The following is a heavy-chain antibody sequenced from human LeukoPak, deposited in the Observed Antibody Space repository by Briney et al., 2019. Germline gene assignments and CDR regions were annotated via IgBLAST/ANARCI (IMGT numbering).Heavy chain of an antibody. CDR1: GGSISSYY. V-gene: IGHV4-59*01. CDR3: ARIGGYDSSGYYHFDY. Sequence: SETLSLTCTVSGGSISSYYWSWIRQPPGKGLEWIGYIYYSGSTNYNPSLKSRVTISVDTSKNQFSLKLSSVTAADTAVYYCARIGGYDSSGYYHFDYWGQGTLVTVSS. CDR2: IYYSGST. D-gene: IGHD3-22*01. J-gene: IGHJ4*02.